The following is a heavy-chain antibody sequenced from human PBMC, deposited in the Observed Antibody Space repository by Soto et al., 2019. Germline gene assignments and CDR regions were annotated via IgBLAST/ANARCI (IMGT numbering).Heavy chain of an antibody. Sequence: GSLRLSCAASGFIFSGTATHWVRQASGKGLEWVGRIRSKANSYATAYAASVKGRFTISRDDSKNTAYLQMNSLKTEDTAVYYCTRHADDYCSSTSCYDYYYYYYMDVWGKGTTVTVSS. CDR1: GFIFSGTA. J-gene: IGHJ6*03. D-gene: IGHD2-2*01. V-gene: IGHV3-73*01. CDR2: IRSKANSYAT. CDR3: TRHADDYCSSTSCYDYYYYYYMDV.